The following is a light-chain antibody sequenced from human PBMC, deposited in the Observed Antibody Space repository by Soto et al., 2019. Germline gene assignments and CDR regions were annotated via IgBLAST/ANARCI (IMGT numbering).Light chain of an antibody. CDR3: SLYTSENTYV. Sequence: QSTLTQHPSVSVSPGQSVTISCTGTSADFVSYNRVSWYQQPPGTAPKLIIYEASNRPSGVPDRFSGSKSGNTASLTISGLQAADEADYYCSLYTSENTYVFGTGTKVNVL. CDR2: EAS. J-gene: IGLJ1*01. CDR1: SADFVSYNR. V-gene: IGLV2-18*01.